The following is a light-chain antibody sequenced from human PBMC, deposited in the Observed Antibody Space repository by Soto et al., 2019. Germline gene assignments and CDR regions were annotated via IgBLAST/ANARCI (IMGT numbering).Light chain of an antibody. Sequence: EIVLTQSPGTLSLSPGERATLSCRASQSVSSSYLAWYQQKPGQAPRLLIYGASSRATGIPDRFSGSGSGTDFTLTISRLEPEDFAVYYCQQYGGSPPSTFGGGTKVDIK. CDR3: QQYGGSPPST. V-gene: IGKV3-20*01. CDR1: QSVSSSY. J-gene: IGKJ4*01. CDR2: GAS.